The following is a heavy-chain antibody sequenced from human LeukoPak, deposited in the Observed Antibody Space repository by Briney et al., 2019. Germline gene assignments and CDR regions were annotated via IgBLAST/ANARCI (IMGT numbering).Heavy chain of an antibody. CDR1: GFSLSTTGVG. D-gene: IGHD1-14*01. CDR3: AHRRGGYNWNHGDFDY. J-gene: IGHJ4*02. CDR2: IYWDDDK. Sequence: SGPALVRPTQALALTCTFSGFSLSTTGVGVGWIRQSPGKALEWLALIYWDDDKRYSPSLKNRLTIAKDASKNLVVLTMTNVDPVDTATYYCAHRRGGYNWNHGDFDYWGQGTLVTVST. V-gene: IGHV2-5*02.